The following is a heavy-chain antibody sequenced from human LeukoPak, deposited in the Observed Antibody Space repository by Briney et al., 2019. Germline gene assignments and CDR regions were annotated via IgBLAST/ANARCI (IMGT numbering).Heavy chain of an antibody. Sequence: SETLSLTCTVSGGSVSSGSYYWNWIRQPPGKGLEWIGHIYYSGSTDYNPSLKSRVTTSADTSKNQFSLKMTSGTAADTAVYYCAREPGETDEGFEYWGQGTLVTVSS. CDR3: AREPGETDEGFEY. CDR1: GGSVSSGSYY. D-gene: IGHD1-14*01. J-gene: IGHJ4*02. V-gene: IGHV4-61*01. CDR2: IYYSGST.